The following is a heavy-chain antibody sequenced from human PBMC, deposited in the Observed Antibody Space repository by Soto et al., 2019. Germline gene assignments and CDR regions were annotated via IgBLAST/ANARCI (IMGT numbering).Heavy chain of an antibody. D-gene: IGHD2-2*01. CDR1: GLTVSSNY. CDR2: MYSGGST. J-gene: IGHJ6*02. CDR3: ASDSSSHQPLFYGIDV. V-gene: IGHV3-66*01. Sequence: EVQLVASGGGLVQPGGSLRLSCAASGLTVSSNYMSWVRQAPGKGLEWVSVMYSGGSTYYADSVKGRFIISRDNYTNTLYRQMDSLRVEDTAVYYCASDSSSHQPLFYGIDVWGQGTTVTVSS.